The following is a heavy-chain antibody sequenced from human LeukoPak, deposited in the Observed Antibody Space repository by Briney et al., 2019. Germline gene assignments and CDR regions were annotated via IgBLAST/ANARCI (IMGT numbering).Heavy chain of an antibody. Sequence: ASVKVSCKASGYTVTNYDIHWVRQATGQGLEWMGWMNPYSGNTGYAQNFQGRITITRNTSISTAYMELSSLRSEDTAVYYCARTQQLVLRSPLDPWGQGTLVTVSS. CDR3: ARTQQLVLRSPLDP. J-gene: IGHJ5*02. V-gene: IGHV1-8*03. CDR1: GYTVTNYD. D-gene: IGHD6-13*01. CDR2: MNPYSGNT.